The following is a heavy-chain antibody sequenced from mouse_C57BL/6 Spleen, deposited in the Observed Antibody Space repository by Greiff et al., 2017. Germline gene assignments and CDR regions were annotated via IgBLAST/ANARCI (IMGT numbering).Heavy chain of an antibody. D-gene: IGHD4-1*01. CDR1: GYAFSSSW. V-gene: IGHV1-82*01. Sequence: VQVVESGPELVKPGASVKISCKASGYAFSSSWMNWVKQRPGKGLEWIGRIYPGDGDTNYNGKFKGKATLTADKSSSTAYMQLSSLTSEDSAVYFCAITGRTWFAYWGQGTLVTVSA. CDR3: AITGRTWFAY. CDR2: IYPGDGDT. J-gene: IGHJ3*01.